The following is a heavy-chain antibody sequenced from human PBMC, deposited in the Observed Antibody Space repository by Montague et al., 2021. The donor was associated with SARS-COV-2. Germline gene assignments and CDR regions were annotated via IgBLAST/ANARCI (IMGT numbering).Heavy chain of an antibody. Sequence: SETLYLTCAVYGGSFHIFSWGWIRQSPGKGLEWIGEVDHSGNTKYNPSLKSRVTISVDTSKNQFSLNLTSVTAADTAIYYCARGTRAVQITPGFRYWGQGTQVAVSS. D-gene: IGHD5-24*01. J-gene: IGHJ4*02. CDR1: GGSFHIFS. V-gene: IGHV4-34*01. CDR3: ARGTRAVQITPGFRY. CDR2: VDHSGNT.